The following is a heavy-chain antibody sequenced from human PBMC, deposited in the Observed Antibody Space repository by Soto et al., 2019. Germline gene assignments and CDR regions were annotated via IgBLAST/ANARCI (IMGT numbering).Heavy chain of an antibody. Sequence: EVQLVESGGGLVQPGGSLRLSCAASGFTFSTYSMNWVRQAPGKGLEWVSYISTSSSTIYYADSVRGRFTISRDNAKNSLYLQMNSLRDEDTAVYYCVRDRYSSGWHEDFWGQGTLVTVSS. CDR3: VRDRYSSGWHEDF. CDR2: ISTSSSTI. CDR1: GFTFSTYS. V-gene: IGHV3-48*02. D-gene: IGHD6-19*01. J-gene: IGHJ4*02.